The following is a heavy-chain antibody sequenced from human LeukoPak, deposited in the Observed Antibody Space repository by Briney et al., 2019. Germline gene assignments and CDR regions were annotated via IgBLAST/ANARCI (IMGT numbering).Heavy chain of an antibody. CDR2: IIPIFGTA. Sequence: ASVKVSCKASGGTFSSYAISWVRQAPGQGLEWMGEIIPIFGTANYAQKFQGRVTITTDESTSTAYMELSSLRSEDTAMYYCARHGGISIFGVAQPGGAFDIWGQGTMVTVSS. CDR1: GGTFSSYA. V-gene: IGHV1-69*05. D-gene: IGHD3-3*01. J-gene: IGHJ3*02. CDR3: ARHGGISIFGVAQPGGAFDI.